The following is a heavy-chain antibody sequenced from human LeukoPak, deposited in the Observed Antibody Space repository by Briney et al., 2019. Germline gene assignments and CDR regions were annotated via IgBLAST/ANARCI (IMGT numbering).Heavy chain of an antibody. J-gene: IGHJ4*02. Sequence: PGGSLRLSCAASGFTFSQHFMTWIRQAPGKGLEWISYISGSGATYYADSVKGRFTISRDNAENSLYLQMNSLRVEDTAFYYCARDLAYSRLDYWGQGMLVTVSS. CDR2: ISGSGAT. CDR1: GFTFSQHF. D-gene: IGHD5-18*01. V-gene: IGHV3-11*04. CDR3: ARDLAYSRLDY.